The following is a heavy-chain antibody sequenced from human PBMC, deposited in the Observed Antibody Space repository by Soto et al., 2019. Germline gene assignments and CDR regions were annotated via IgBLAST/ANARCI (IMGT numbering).Heavy chain of an antibody. Sequence: GASVKVSCKPSGDTFSSYAITWVRQAPGQGLEWMGGIIPILGTPNYTQKFQGRVTITADKSTSTAYMELSSLRSEDTAVYYCARERSRYDRSGYYRPDYWGQGTLVTVSS. CDR3: ARERSRYDRSGYYRPDY. CDR1: GDTFSSYA. J-gene: IGHJ4*02. CDR2: IIPILGTP. V-gene: IGHV1-69*10. D-gene: IGHD3-22*01.